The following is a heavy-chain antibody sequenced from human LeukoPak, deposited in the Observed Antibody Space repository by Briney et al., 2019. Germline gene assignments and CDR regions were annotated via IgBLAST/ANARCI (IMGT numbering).Heavy chain of an antibody. CDR3: ARGTGHYDFWSGCEPKGSYYYYHYMDV. V-gene: IGHV1-69*05. CDR2: IIPIFGTA. CDR1: GGTFSSYA. D-gene: IGHD3-3*01. J-gene: IGHJ6*03. Sequence: SVKVSCKASGGTFSSYAISWVRQAPGQGLEWMGGIIPIFGTANYAQKFQGRVTITTDESTSTAYMELSSLRSEDTAVYYCARGTGHYDFWSGCEPKGSYYYYHYMDVWGKGTTVTVSS.